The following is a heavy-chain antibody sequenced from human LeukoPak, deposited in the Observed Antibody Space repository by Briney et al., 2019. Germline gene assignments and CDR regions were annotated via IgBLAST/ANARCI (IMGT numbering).Heavy chain of an antibody. D-gene: IGHD3-22*01. Sequence: ASVKVSCKASGYTFTSYGISWVRQAPGQGLEWMGWISAYNGNTNYAQKLQGRVTMTTDTSTSTAYMELRSLRSDDTAVYYCARSPDYDSSGYYLSWFDPWGQGTLVTVSS. CDR1: GYTFTSYG. J-gene: IGHJ5*02. CDR2: ISAYNGNT. V-gene: IGHV1-18*01. CDR3: ARSPDYDSSGYYLSWFDP.